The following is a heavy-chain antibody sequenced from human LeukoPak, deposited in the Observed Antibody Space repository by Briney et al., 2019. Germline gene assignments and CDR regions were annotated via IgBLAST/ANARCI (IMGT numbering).Heavy chain of an antibody. V-gene: IGHV1-69*05. CDR1: GGTFSSYA. Sequence: GASVKVSCKASGGTFSSYAITWVRQAPGQGLEWIGEIIPVFDTPNYAQNFRGRVTITTDEFTSTAYMELSSLSSEDTAIYYCARDTTLSRVVTTTTTYHYFYYIDVWGKGTTVTISS. CDR3: ARDTTLSRVVTTTTTYHYFYYIDV. CDR2: IIPVFDTP. J-gene: IGHJ6*03. D-gene: IGHD2-21*02.